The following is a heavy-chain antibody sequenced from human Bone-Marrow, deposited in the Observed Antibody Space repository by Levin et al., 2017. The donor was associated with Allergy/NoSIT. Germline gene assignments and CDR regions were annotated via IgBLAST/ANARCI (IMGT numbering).Heavy chain of an antibody. CDR2: TYYTSKWYN. V-gene: IGHV6-1*01. J-gene: IGHJ3*01. CDR1: GDSVSRNSVA. CDR3: TRGSRSALDF. Sequence: SETLSLTCAISGDSVSRNSVAWNWVRLSPSRGLEWLGRTYYTSKWYNDYAESVKGRITINPDTSKNHFSLQLNSVTPDDTALYYCTRGSRSALDFWCQGTMVTVSS.